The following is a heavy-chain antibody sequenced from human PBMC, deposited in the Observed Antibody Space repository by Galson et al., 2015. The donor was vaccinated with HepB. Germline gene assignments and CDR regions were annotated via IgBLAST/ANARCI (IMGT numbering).Heavy chain of an antibody. Sequence: LRLSCSASGFTFSDYYMSWIRQAPGKGLEWVGEINHSGSTNDNPSLKSRITISVDTSKNQFSLKLTSVTAADAAVYYCARGPASVVYDYVWGSSRQPLYYLDSWGQGTLLTVSS. CDR3: ARGPASVVYDYVWGSSRQPLYYLDS. CDR2: INHSGST. J-gene: IGHJ4*02. D-gene: IGHD3-16*02. V-gene: IGHV4-34*01. CDR1: GFTFSDYY.